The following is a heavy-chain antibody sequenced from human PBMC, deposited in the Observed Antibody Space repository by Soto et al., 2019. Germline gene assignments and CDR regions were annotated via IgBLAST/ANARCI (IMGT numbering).Heavy chain of an antibody. J-gene: IGHJ5*02. D-gene: IGHD5-12*01. V-gene: IGHV4-34*01. CDR1: GGSFSGYY. Sequence: QLQLQQWGAGLLKPSETRSLTCAVYGGSFSGYYWSWIRQPPGEGLEWIGEINHSGSTNYNQSLKSRLTISVATSKNQVSLKMSSVTAADTAVYYCASAYSGYDLGWFDPWGQGTLVTASS. CDR2: INHSGST. CDR3: ASAYSGYDLGWFDP.